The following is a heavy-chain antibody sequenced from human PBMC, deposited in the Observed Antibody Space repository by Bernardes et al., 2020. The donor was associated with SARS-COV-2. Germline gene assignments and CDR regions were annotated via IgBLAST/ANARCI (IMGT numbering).Heavy chain of an antibody. J-gene: IGHJ6*02. CDR2: IYSGGST. Sequence: GGSLRLSCAASGFTVSSNYMSWVRQAPGKGLEWVSVIYSGGSTYYADSVKGRFTISRDNSKNTLYLQMNSLRAEDTAVYYCASERINYDFWSGYYSYYGMDVWGQGTTVTVSS. CDR3: ASERINYDFWSGYYSYYGMDV. D-gene: IGHD3-3*01. V-gene: IGHV3-53*01. CDR1: GFTVSSNY.